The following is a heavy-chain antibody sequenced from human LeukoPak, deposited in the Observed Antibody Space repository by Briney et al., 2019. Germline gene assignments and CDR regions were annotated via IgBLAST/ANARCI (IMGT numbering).Heavy chain of an antibody. CDR1: GYSISSGYY. CDR3: ARELVGGWFDP. J-gene: IGHJ5*02. Sequence: PSETLSLTCTVSGYSISSGYYWSWIRQPAGKGLEWIGRIYTSGSTNYNPSLKSRVTMSVDTSKNQFSLKLSSVTAADTAVYYCARELVGGWFDPWGQGTLVTVSS. V-gene: IGHV4-4*07. CDR2: IYTSGST. D-gene: IGHD2-15*01.